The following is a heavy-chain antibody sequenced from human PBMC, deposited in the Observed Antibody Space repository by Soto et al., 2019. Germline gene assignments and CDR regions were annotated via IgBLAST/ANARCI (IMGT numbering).Heavy chain of an antibody. Sequence: SETLSLTCTVSGGSISSSSYYWGWIRQPPGKGLEWIGSISYRGSTYHNPSLKSRLTISVDTSKNQFSLKLSSVTAADTAVYYCARLGFYYRSLDPWGHGTLVTVSS. CDR1: GGSISSSSYY. D-gene: IGHD3-10*01. J-gene: IGHJ5*02. CDR2: ISYRGST. V-gene: IGHV4-39*01. CDR3: ARLGFYYRSLDP.